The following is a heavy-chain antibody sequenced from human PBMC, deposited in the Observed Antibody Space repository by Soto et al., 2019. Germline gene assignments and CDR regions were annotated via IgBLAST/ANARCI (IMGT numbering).Heavy chain of an antibody. Sequence: EVQLLESGGGLVQPGGSLRLSCVASGFTFNTYAMTWVRQGSGKGLEWLSFIAGTDNDFTYYADSVTGRFTISRDNSKNTVYLQMSSLRADDTAVYYCAKGGWADFWGQGALVTVSS. J-gene: IGHJ4*02. CDR2: IAGTDNDFT. D-gene: IGHD6-19*01. CDR1: GFTFNTYA. CDR3: AKGGWADF. V-gene: IGHV3-23*01.